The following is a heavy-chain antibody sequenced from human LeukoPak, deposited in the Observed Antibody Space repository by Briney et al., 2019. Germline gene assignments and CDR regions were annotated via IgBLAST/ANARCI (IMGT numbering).Heavy chain of an antibody. D-gene: IGHD6-13*01. CDR2: INPNSGGT. CDR3: ARGSIAAAGPSYYYYYMDV. J-gene: IGHJ6*03. CDR1: GYTFTGYY. V-gene: IGHV1-2*02. Sequence: ASVKVSCKASGYTFTGYYMHWVRQAPGQGLEWMGWINPNSGGTNYAQKFQGRVTMTRDTSISAAYMELSRLRSDDTAVYYCARGSIAAAGPSYYYYYMDVWGKGTTVTVSS.